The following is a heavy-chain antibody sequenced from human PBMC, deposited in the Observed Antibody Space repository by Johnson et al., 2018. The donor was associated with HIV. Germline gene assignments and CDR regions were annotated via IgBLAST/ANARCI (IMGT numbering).Heavy chain of an antibody. Sequence: QMLLVESGGGVVQPGGSLRLSCAASGFTFSSYGMHWVRQAPGKGLEWVAFIRYDGSNKYYADSVKGRFTISRDNSKNSLYLQMNSLRAEDTAVYYCAREMVVAGAFDIWGQGTMVTVSS. J-gene: IGHJ3*02. CDR3: AREMVVAGAFDI. CDR2: IRYDGSNK. CDR1: GFTFSSYG. D-gene: IGHD2-21*01. V-gene: IGHV3-30*02.